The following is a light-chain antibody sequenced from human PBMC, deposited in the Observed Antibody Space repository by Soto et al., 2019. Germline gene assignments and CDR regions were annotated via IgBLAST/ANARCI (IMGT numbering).Light chain of an antibody. CDR3: QQSYTAPLT. J-gene: IGKJ4*01. CDR2: AAS. V-gene: IGKV1-39*01. CDR1: QSIATY. Sequence: DIQMTQSPSSLSASVGDRVTITCRASQSIATYLNWYQHKPGRVPKLLIFAASSLHSGVPSRFSGSGSGTDFTLTISSLQPEDFASYYRQQSYTAPLTFGGGTKVEI.